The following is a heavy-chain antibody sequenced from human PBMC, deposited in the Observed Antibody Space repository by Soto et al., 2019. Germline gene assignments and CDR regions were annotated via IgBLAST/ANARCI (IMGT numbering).Heavy chain of an antibody. D-gene: IGHD1-7*01. CDR1: GYTFTSYG. CDR3: VRDFDPNWNYKRRPDAFDI. J-gene: IGHJ3*02. CDR2: ISAYNGNT. V-gene: IGHV1-18*01. Sequence: QVQLVQSGAEVKKPGASVKVSCKASGYTFTSYGISWVRQAPGQGLEWMGWISAYNGNTNYAQKLQGRVTMTTDTATSTAYMELRSLRCDDTAVYYCVRDFDPNWNYKRRPDAFDIWGQGTMVTVSS.